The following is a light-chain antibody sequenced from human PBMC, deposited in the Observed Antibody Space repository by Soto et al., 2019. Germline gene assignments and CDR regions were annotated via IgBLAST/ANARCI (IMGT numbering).Light chain of an antibody. V-gene: IGKV3-20*01. Sequence: EIVLTQSPATLSLSPGERATLSCRASQVVSSSYLAWYQQKPGQAPRLLIYGASSRATGIPDRFSGSGSGTDFTLTISRLEPEDFAVYYCQQYGSSPFGQGTKVDIK. CDR3: QQYGSSP. CDR2: GAS. CDR1: QVVSSSY. J-gene: IGKJ1*01.